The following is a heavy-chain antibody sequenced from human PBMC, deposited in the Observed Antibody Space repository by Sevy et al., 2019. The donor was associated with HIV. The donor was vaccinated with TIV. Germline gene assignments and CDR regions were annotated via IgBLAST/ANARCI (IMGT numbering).Heavy chain of an antibody. D-gene: IGHD3-10*01. CDR3: ARDYYGSGRNYEFVY. CDR2: IYDGGST. V-gene: IGHV4-38-2*02. CDR1: GFSISSDYY. Sequence: SETLSLTCTVSGFSISSDYYWGWIRQPPGKGLEWIGSIYDGGSTYYNPSLKSRVTISIDTSKNQFSLKLSSVTAADTAVYYSARDYYGSGRNYEFVYWGQGTLVTVSS. J-gene: IGHJ4*02.